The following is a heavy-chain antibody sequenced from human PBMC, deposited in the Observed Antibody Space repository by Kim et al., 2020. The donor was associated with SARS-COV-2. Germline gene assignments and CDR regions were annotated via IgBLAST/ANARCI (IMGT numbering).Heavy chain of an antibody. Sequence: GGSLRLSCEASGFDFSSSDMHWVRQAIGKGLEWVSAIGAVDDTYYADSVKGRFTISREIAKSSLYLQMNSLRAGDTAVYYCAREGKSSNWDAGYFDLWGR. CDR2: IGAVDDT. CDR1: GFDFSSSD. CDR3: AREGKSSNWDAGYFDL. D-gene: IGHD6-13*01. J-gene: IGHJ2*01. V-gene: IGHV3-13*01.